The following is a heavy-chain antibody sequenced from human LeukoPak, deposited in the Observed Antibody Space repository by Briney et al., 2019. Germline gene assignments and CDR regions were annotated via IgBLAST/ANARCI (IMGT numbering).Heavy chain of an antibody. Sequence: SGGSLRLSCAASGFTFSSYGMHWVRQAPGKGLEWVALISYDGTNDHYADSVKGRFTISRDNSKRTLYLQMNSLRAEDTAVYYCARHIWQWLLQGASDIWGQGTMVTVSS. CDR2: ISYDGTND. CDR3: ARHIWQWLLQGASDI. V-gene: IGHV3-30*03. CDR1: GFTFSSYG. D-gene: IGHD6-19*01. J-gene: IGHJ3*02.